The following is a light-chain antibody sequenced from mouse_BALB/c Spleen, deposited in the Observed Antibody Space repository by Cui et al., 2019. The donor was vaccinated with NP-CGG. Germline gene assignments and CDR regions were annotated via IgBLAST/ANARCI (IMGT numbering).Light chain of an antibody. Sequence: AVGTQESALLTSPGETVTLTGRSSTGAVTTSNYANWVQEKPDHLFTGLIGGTNNRVPGVPARFSGSLIGDKAALTITGAQTEDEAIYFCALWYSNHWVFGGGTKLTVL. CDR1: TGAVTTSNY. J-gene: IGLJ1*01. CDR2: GTN. V-gene: IGLV1*01. CDR3: ALWYSNHWV.